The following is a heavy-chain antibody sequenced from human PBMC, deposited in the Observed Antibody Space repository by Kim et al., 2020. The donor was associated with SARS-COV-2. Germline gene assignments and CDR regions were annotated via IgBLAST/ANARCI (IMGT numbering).Heavy chain of an antibody. CDR3: TRVRAGSSSSSYYYYYMDV. D-gene: IGHD6-13*01. V-gene: IGHV3-49*04. Sequence: GGSLRLSCTASGFTFGDYAMSWVRQAPGKGLEWVGFIRSKAYGGTTEYAASVKGRFTISRDDSKSIAYLQMNSLKTEDTAVYYCTRVRAGSSSSSYYYYYMDVWGKGTTVTVSS. CDR1: GFTFGDYA. J-gene: IGHJ6*03. CDR2: IRSKAYGGTT.